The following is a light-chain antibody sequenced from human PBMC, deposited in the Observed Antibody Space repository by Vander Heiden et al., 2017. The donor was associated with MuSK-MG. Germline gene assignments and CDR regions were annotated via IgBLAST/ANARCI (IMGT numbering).Light chain of an antibody. J-gene: IGLJ1*01. CDR1: RLEDEY. V-gene: IGLV3-1*01. CDR3: QAWDSSTYV. Sequence: SYELTHPPSMSVSPGQTATITCSGVRLEDEYACRHQQKPGPSPVVVIYQDTKRPSAIPERFSGSNSATTATLTIRGTQAMDEDDYSSQAWDSSTYVFGTGTKVTVL. CDR2: QDT.